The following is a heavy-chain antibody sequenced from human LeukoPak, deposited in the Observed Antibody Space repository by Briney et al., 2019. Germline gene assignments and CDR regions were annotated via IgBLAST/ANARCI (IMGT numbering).Heavy chain of an antibody. CDR3: ARGGPPFDY. CDR1: GGSISSGGYS. D-gene: IGHD6-25*01. Sequence: SETLCLTCAVSGGSISSGGYSWSWIRQPPGKGLEWIGYIYHSGSTYYNPSLKSRVTISVDRSKNQFSLKLSSVTAADTAVYYCARGGPPFDYWGQGTLVTVSS. J-gene: IGHJ4*02. CDR2: IYHSGST. V-gene: IGHV4-30-2*01.